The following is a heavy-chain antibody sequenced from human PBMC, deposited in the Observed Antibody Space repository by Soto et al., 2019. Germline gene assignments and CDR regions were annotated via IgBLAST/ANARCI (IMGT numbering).Heavy chain of an antibody. V-gene: IGHV1-69*13. D-gene: IGHD3-10*01. CDR1: GGTFSSYT. J-gene: IGHJ4*02. CDR2: IIPFLSTA. CDR3: AASYGSGYRAFDY. Sequence: GASVKVSCKASGGTFSSYTISWVRQAPGQGLEWMGRIIPFLSTANYAQKFQGRVTIAADESTNTAYMQLSSLRSEDTAIYYCAASYGSGYRAFDYWGQGALVTVSS.